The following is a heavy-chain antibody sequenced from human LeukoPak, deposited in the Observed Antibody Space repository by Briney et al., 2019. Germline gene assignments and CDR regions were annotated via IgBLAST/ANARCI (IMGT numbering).Heavy chain of an antibody. CDR1: GFTFSSYG. CDR3: AKGGGLGYCSTTSCPDDAFDI. Sequence: GGSLRLSCAASGFTFSSYGMHWVRQAPGKGLEWVAFIRYDGTNKYYADSVKGRFTISRDNSKNTQYLQMNSLRAEDTAVYCCAKGGGLGYCSTTSCPDDAFDIWGQGTMVTVSS. D-gene: IGHD2-2*01. J-gene: IGHJ3*02. V-gene: IGHV3-30*02. CDR2: IRYDGTNK.